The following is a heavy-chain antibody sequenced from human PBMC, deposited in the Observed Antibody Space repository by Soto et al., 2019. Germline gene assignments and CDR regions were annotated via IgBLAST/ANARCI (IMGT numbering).Heavy chain of an antibody. V-gene: IGHV3-74*01. CDR2: VNEVGTIT. CDR3: ARPRSKSSSGFDL. J-gene: IGHJ3*01. Sequence: EVQLVESGGGLVQPGGSLRLSCVASGFTFSNHWMHWVRQSPGQGLSGVSRVNEVGTITDYADFVEGRFTISRDNAKNTLSLQITNLRAEDTALYYCARPRSKSSSGFDLWGQGTMVTVSS. D-gene: IGHD6-6*01. CDR1: GFTFSNHW.